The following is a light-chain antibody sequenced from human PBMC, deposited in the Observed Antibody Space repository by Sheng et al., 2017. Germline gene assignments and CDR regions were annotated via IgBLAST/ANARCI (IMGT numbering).Light chain of an antibody. CDR2: GAS. CDR3: QQYGTSPLT. Sequence: EIVLTQSPGTLSLSPGERATLSCRASQSVSSSYLAWYQQKPGQAPRLLIYGASSRATGIPDRVSGSGSGTDFTLTFSRLEPEDFAVYYCQQYGTSPLTFGGGTKVEIK. CDR1: QSVSSSY. V-gene: IGKV3-20*01. J-gene: IGKJ4*01.